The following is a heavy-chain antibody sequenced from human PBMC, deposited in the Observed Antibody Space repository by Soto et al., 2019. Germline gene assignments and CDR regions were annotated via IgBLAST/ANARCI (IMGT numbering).Heavy chain of an antibody. CDR1: GGSFSGSY. CDR3: AAGEDTAMVAAFDM. CDR2: INHSGST. V-gene: IGHV4-34*01. Sequence: SETLSLTCAVYGGSFSGSYWSWIRQPPGKGLEWIGEINHSGSTNYNPSLKSRVTISVDTSKNQFSLKLSSVTAADTAVYYCAAGEDTAMVAAFDMWGQGTMVNVSS. D-gene: IGHD5-18*01. J-gene: IGHJ3*02.